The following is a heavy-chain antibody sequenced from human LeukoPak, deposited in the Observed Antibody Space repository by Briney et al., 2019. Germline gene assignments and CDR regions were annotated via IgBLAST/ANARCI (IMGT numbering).Heavy chain of an antibody. CDR2: ISGYNGNQ. CDR3: VRASLLRGLVGYYFDS. Sequence: ASVKVSCKASRYTFVSFGIAWVRQAPGQGLEWMGWISGYNGNQKIEQNFQGRVTMTTDTSTSTAYMELGSLRSDDTAVYFCVRASLLRGLVGYYFDSWGQGTPVTVSS. CDR1: RYTFVSFG. D-gene: IGHD3-16*02. J-gene: IGHJ4*02. V-gene: IGHV1-18*01.